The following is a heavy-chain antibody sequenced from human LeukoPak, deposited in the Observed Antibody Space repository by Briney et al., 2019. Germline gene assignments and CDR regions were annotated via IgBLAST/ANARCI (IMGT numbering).Heavy chain of an antibody. CDR3: ARDSGTTGEVKFDP. V-gene: IGHV1-18*01. CDR1: GYTFTSYG. J-gene: IGHJ5*02. D-gene: IGHD3-10*01. Sequence: ASVKVSCKASGYTFTSYGISWVRQAPGQGLEWMGWISRYNTNTNYAQKLQGRVTMTTDTSASTAYMELRSLRSEDTAVYYCARDSGTTGEVKFDPWGQGTLVTVSS. CDR2: ISRYNTNT.